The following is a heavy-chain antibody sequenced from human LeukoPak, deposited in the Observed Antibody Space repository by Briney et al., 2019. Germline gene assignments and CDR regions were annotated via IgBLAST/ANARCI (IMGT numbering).Heavy chain of an antibody. D-gene: IGHD6-19*01. CDR3: AKRVAHSSGAYWDY. CDR1: GFTLSSYG. CDR2: ISGGGGGT. V-gene: IGHV3-23*01. J-gene: IGHJ4*02. Sequence: GGSLRLSCEASGFTLSSYGMSWVRQAPGKGLXXXXAISGGGGGTYYADSVKGRLTISRDNSKNTLYLQMNSLRAEDAAVYFCAKRVAHSSGAYWDYWGQGILVTVSS.